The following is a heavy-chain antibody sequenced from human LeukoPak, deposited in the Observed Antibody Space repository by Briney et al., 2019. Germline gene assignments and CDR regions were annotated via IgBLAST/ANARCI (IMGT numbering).Heavy chain of an antibody. V-gene: IGHV1-18*01. J-gene: IGHJ5*02. Sequence: GASVKVSCKASGYTFTSYGISWVRQAPGQGLEWMGWISAYNGNTNYAQKLQGRVTMTTDTSTSTAYMELRSLRSDDTAVYYCARAYGYGDYGDWFDPWGQGTLVTVSS. CDR1: GYTFTSYG. D-gene: IGHD4-17*01. CDR3: ARAYGYGDYGDWFDP. CDR2: ISAYNGNT.